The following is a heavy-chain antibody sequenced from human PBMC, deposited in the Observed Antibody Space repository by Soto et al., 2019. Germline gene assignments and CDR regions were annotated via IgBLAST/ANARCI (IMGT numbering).Heavy chain of an antibody. D-gene: IGHD4-17*01. CDR1: GFSFGSFA. CDR3: AKDPNGDYVGAFDS. Sequence: PGGSLRLSCRASGFSFGSFAMTWVRQAPGKGLEWVSSIGGSGIITYYTDSVKGRFTISRDNSGNTLFLHMNSLRADDTAVYYCAKDPNGDYVGAFDSWGQGTLVTAPQ. J-gene: IGHJ4*02. V-gene: IGHV3-23*01. CDR2: IGGSGIIT.